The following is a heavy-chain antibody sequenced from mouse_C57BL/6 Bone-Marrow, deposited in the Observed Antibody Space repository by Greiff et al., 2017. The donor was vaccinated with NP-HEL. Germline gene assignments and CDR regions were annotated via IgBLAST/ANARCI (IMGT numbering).Heavy chain of an antibody. D-gene: IGHD3-1*01. Sequence: QVQLQQPGAELVKPGASVKMSCKASGYTFTSYWITWVKQRPGQGLEWIGDIYPGSGSTNYNEKFKSKATLTVDTSSSTAYLQLSSLTSEDSAVYYCAREIGLREWYFDVWGTGTTVTVSA. V-gene: IGHV1-55*01. CDR2: IYPGSGST. CDR1: GYTFTSYW. CDR3: AREIGLREWYFDV. J-gene: IGHJ1*03.